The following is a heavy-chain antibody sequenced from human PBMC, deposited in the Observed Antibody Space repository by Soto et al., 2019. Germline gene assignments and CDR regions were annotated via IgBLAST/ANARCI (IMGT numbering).Heavy chain of an antibody. V-gene: IGHV3-11*01. D-gene: IGHD1-1*01. J-gene: IGHJ5*02. CDR3: ATAKYNNWFDP. CDR1: GFSFSDYQ. CDR2: ISSSGSTI. Sequence: QVQLVESGGGLVKPGGSLRLSCAASGFSFSDYQFSWIRQAPGKGLEWVAYISSSGSTIYHADSVKGRFTISRNNAKNSLYLEMNTLRAEDTAVYYCATAKYNNWFDPWGQGTLVTVSS.